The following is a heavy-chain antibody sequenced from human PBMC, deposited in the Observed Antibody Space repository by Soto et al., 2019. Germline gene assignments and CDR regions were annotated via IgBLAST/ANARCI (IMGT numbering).Heavy chain of an antibody. CDR1: GYTLTELS. CDR2: FDPEDGET. Sequence: ASVKVSCKVSGYTLTELSMHWVRQAPGKGLEWMGGFDPEDGETIYAQKFQGRVTMTEDTSTDTAYMELSSLRSEDTAVYYCATRNYDFWSGYSIDYWAREPWSPSPQ. V-gene: IGHV1-24*01. J-gene: IGHJ4*02. CDR3: ATRNYDFWSGYSIDY. D-gene: IGHD3-3*01.